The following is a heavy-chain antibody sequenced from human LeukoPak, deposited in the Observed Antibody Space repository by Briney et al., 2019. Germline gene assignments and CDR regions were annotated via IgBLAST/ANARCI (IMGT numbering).Heavy chain of an antibody. CDR3: AAGYTSGLSAY. D-gene: IGHD6-19*01. V-gene: IGHV3-11*01. CDR1: GSTFSDYF. Sequence: GGSLRLSCAASGSTFSDYFMGWIRQAPGTGLEWVSYISSTSTTIYYVDSVKGRFTISRDNAKNSVFLQMNSLRADDTAVYYCAAGYTSGLSAYWGQGTLVTVSS. CDR2: ISSTSTTI. J-gene: IGHJ4*02.